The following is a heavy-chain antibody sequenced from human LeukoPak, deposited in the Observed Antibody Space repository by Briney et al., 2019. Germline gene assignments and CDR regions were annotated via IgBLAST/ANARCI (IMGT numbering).Heavy chain of an antibody. CDR1: GFTFSNSW. D-gene: IGHD2/OR15-2a*01. V-gene: IGHV3-15*01. J-gene: IGHJ4*02. Sequence: GGPLRHSCAASGFTFSNSWMLWVRQAPGRGLEWVGRIKRDIDGGTTDYAAPVKGRFTITRDDSENTLYLQMNSLKTEDTAVYYCTTDLPRSTSCSHDYGGQGTQVTVSS. CDR3: TTDLPRSTSCSHDY. CDR2: IKRDIDGGTT.